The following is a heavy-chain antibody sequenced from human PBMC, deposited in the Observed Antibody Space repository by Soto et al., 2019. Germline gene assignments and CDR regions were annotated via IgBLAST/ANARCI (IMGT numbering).Heavy chain of an antibody. Sequence: PSETLSLTCTVSGGSISGSDYYWGWIRQPPGKGLEWIGTIYYSGSTYYNPSLESRVTISVDTSKNQFSLKLSSVTAADTTVFYCARQKTYVMVAANFDYWGRGILVTVSS. CDR3: ARQKTYVMVAANFDY. D-gene: IGHD2-15*01. J-gene: IGHJ4*02. CDR1: GGSISGSDYY. V-gene: IGHV4-39*01. CDR2: IYYSGST.